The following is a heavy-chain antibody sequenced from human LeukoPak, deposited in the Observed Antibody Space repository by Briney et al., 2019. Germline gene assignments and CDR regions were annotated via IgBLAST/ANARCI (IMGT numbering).Heavy chain of an antibody. CDR1: GFSLSTSGVG. CDR3: AHRRVERELLVSSWLNRGDNAFDI. V-gene: IGHV2-5*02. D-gene: IGHD3-10*01. J-gene: IGHJ3*02. CDR2: IYWDDDK. Sequence: SGPTLVNPTQTLTLTCTSSGFSLSTSGVGVGWIRQPPGKALEWLALIYWDDDKRYSPSLKSRLTITKDTSKNQVVLTMTNMDPVDTATYYCAHRRVERELLVSSWLNRGDNAFDIWGQGTMVTVSS.